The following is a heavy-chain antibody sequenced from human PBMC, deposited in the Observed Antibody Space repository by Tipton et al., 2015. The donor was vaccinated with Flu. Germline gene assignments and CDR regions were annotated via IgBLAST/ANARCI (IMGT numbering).Heavy chain of an antibody. Sequence: QVQLVQSGGEVKKPGASVKVSCKAFGYTFTSFGISWVRQAPGQGLEWMGWISAYNGDTKYAQKFQGRVTMTTDTSTRTSYMELRSLTSDDTAVYYCARVASFYGSRSFQIHPWGQATLVTVTS. CDR1: GYTFTSFG. CDR3: ARVASFYGSRSFQIHP. CDR2: ISAYNGDT. V-gene: IGHV1-18*04. D-gene: IGHD3-10*01. J-gene: IGHJ5*02.